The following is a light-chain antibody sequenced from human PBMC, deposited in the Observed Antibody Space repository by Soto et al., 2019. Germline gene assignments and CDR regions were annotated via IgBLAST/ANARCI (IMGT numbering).Light chain of an antibody. CDR3: SSYTSSRSYV. V-gene: IGLV2-14*03. CDR1: SNDVGGYDY. Sequence: QSALTQPASVSGSPGQSITISCTGTSNDVGGYDYVSWYQQHPGKVPKLMIYDVSKRPSGVSSRFSGSKSGNTASLTISGLQAEDEADYYCSSYTSSRSYVFGTGTKLTVL. J-gene: IGLJ1*01. CDR2: DVS.